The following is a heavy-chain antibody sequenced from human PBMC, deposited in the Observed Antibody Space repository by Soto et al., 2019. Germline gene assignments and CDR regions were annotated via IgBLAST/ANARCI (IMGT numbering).Heavy chain of an antibody. CDR1: GYTFTTYD. Sequence: ASVKVSCKASGYTFTTYDINWVRQAPGQGLEWMGWMNPYTGKTGFAQKFQGRVTMTRNTSTTTAYMELSRLRSEDTAVYFCARRKERSGPHYFDYWGQGTLVTVSS. J-gene: IGHJ4*02. CDR2: MNPYTGKT. V-gene: IGHV1-8*01. D-gene: IGHD1-26*01. CDR3: ARRKERSGPHYFDY.